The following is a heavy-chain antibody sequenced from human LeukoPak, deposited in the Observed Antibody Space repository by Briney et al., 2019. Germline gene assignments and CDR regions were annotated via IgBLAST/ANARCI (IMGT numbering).Heavy chain of an antibody. V-gene: IGHV3-21*01. CDR1: GFTFSSYS. D-gene: IGHD3-22*01. J-gene: IGHJ4*02. Sequence: GGSLRLSCAASGFTFSSYSMNWVRQAPGKGLEWVSSISSSSSYIYYADSVKGRFTISRDNAKNSLYLQMNSLRAEDTAVYYCARDLLTYYCDSSGYSYWGQGTLVTVSS. CDR2: ISSSSSYI. CDR3: ARDLLTYYCDSSGYSY.